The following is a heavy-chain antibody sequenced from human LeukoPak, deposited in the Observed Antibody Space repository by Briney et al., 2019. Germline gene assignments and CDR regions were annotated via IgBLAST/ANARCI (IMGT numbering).Heavy chain of an antibody. J-gene: IGHJ5*02. D-gene: IGHD3-10*01. Sequence: SETLSLTCAVSGYSISSGYYWGWIRQPPGKGLEWIGSIYHSGSTYYNPSLKRRVTISVDTSKNQFSLKLSSVTAADTAVYYCARHMMTRCGFGSWFDPWGQGTLVTVSS. V-gene: IGHV4-38-2*01. CDR3: ARHMMTRCGFGSWFDP. CDR1: GYSISSGYY. CDR2: IYHSGST.